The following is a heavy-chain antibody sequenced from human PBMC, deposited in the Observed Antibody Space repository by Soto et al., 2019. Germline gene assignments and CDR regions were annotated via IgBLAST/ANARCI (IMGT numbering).Heavy chain of an antibody. CDR1: GFTFSSYW. V-gene: IGHV3-74*01. D-gene: IGHD6-6*01. CDR3: AREESSSSGPSWGLSYYYGMDV. CDR2: INSDGRST. J-gene: IGHJ6*02. Sequence: LRLSCAASGFTFSSYWMHWGRQAPEQRLVWVSRINSDGRSTSYADSVKGRFTISRDNVKNTLYLQMNSLRAEDTAVYYCAREESSSSGPSWGLSYYYGMDVWGQGTTVTVSS.